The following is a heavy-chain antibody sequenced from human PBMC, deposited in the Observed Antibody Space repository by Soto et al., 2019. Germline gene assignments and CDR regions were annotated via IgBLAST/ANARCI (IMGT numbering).Heavy chain of an antibody. D-gene: IGHD6-6*01. CDR3: ARHFEYSSSLYFDY. CDR2: IYYSGST. J-gene: IGHJ4*02. V-gene: IGHV4-59*08. Sequence: SEKLCLTYTVSGGSISSYYWSWIRQPPWNGLEWIGYIYYSGSTNYNPSLKSRVTISVDTSKNQFSLKLSSVTAADTAVYYCARHFEYSSSLYFDYWGQGTLVTVSS. CDR1: GGSISSYY.